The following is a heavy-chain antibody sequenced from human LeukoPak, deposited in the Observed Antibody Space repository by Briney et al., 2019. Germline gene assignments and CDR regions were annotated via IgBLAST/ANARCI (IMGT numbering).Heavy chain of an antibody. Sequence: PSETLSLTCTVSGGSISSSGHFWGWIRQPPGEGLEWIGSVYFTGSTYYSPSLKSRVTISVDTSKKQFSLKLRSVTAAHTAVYYCAGHSSGSRIQTFHIWGQGTMVTVSS. CDR1: GGSISSSGHF. V-gene: IGHV4-39*01. D-gene: IGHD3-10*01. J-gene: IGHJ3*02. CDR3: AGHSSGSRIQTFHI. CDR2: VYFTGST.